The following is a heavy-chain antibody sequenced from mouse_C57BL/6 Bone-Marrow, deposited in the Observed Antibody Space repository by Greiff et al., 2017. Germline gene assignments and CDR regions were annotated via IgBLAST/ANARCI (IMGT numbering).Heavy chain of an antibody. CDR1: GFSLSTFGMG. CDR2: IWWDDDK. Sequence: QVTLKESGPGILQPSQTLSLTCSFSGFSLSTFGMGVGWLRPPSGKGLEWLVHIWWDDDKYYNPALKSRLTISKDTSKNQVFLKIANVDTADTATYYCARMESYYSNSAWFAYWGQGTLVTVSA. D-gene: IGHD2-5*01. V-gene: IGHV8-8*01. CDR3: ARMESYYSNSAWFAY. J-gene: IGHJ3*01.